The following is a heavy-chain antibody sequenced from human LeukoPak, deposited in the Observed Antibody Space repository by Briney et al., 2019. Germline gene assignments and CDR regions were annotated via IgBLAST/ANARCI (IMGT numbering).Heavy chain of an antibody. V-gene: IGHV4-59*08. Sequence: SETLSLTCTVSGGSISSYYWSWIRQPPGKGLEWIGYIYNSGTTNYNPSLKSRVTISVDTSKNQFSLKLSSVTAADTAVYYCARHVVVVALFDYWGQGTLVTVSS. J-gene: IGHJ4*02. CDR1: GGSISSYY. D-gene: IGHD2-15*01. CDR2: IYNSGTT. CDR3: ARHVVVVALFDY.